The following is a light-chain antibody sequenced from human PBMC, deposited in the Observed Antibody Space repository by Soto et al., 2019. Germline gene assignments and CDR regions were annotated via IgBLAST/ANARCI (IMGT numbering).Light chain of an antibody. Sequence: EIVMTQSPATLSVSPGERATLSCRASQSVSSSLAWYQQKPGQAPRLLIYGASTRATGIPARFSGSGSETEFTLTISSLQSDDSAVYYCQQYNNWWTFGKGTKVEIK. CDR3: QQYNNWWT. V-gene: IGKV3-15*01. J-gene: IGKJ1*01. CDR1: QSVSSS. CDR2: GAS.